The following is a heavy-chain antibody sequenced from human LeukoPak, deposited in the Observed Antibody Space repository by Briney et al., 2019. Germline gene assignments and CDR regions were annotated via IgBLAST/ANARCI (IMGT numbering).Heavy chain of an antibody. V-gene: IGHV3-23*01. J-gene: IGHJ5*02. CDR1: GFTFSSYA. Sequence: GGSLRLSCAAPGFTFSSYAMSWVRQAPGKGLEWVSAISGSGGSTYYGDSVKGRFTISRDNSKNTLYLQMNSLRAEDTAVYYCAKDKYSPNINNWFDPWGQGTLVTVSS. CDR3: AKDKYSPNINNWFDP. D-gene: IGHD5-18*01. CDR2: ISGSGGST.